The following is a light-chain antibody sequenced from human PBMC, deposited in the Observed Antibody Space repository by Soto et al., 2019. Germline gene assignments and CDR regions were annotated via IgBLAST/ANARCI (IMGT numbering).Light chain of an antibody. V-gene: IGKV1-33*01. Sequence: DIQMTQSPSSLSASVGDRVTITCQASQDISNYLNWYQQKPGKAPKLLIYDASNLETGVPSRFSGSGSGTDFTFTISSLQPEDIATYYCQQYDNLPPRLT. J-gene: IGKJ4*01. CDR3: QQYDNLPPRLT. CDR2: DAS. CDR1: QDISNY.